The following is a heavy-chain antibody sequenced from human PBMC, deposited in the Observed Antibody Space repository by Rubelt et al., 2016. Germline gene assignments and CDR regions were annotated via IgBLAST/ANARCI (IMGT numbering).Heavy chain of an antibody. V-gene: IGHV3-23*03. CDR2: IYSGGST. D-gene: IGHD5-12*01. CDR1: GFSFTSYA. Sequence: EVQLMASGGGLVQPGGSLRLSCSASGFSFTSYAMSWVRQAPGKGLEWVSVIYSGGSTFYADSVKGRFTISRDNSKNTLYLQMNSLRAEDTAVYYCARPGYIDSWGQGTLVTVSS. J-gene: IGHJ4*02. CDR3: ARPGYIDS.